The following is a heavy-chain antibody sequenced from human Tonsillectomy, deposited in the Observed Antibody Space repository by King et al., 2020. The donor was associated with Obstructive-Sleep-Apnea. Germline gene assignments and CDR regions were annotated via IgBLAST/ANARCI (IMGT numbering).Heavy chain of an antibody. V-gene: IGHV1-18*04. CDR2: ISVYNGDT. CDR3: ARYAYAAVGSTDYFDY. J-gene: IGHJ4*02. Sequence: VQLVESGVEVKKPGASVKVSCKASGYTFTSYGITWVRLAPGQGLEWMGWISVYNGDTKYAQKFQGRVTMTTDTSTNPAYMELRSLRSDDPAVYYCARYAYAAVGSTDYFDYWGQGTLVTVSA. D-gene: IGHD6-13*01. CDR1: GYTFTSYG.